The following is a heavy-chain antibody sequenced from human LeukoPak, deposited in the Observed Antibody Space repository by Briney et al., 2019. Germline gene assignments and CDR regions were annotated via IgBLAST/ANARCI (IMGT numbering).Heavy chain of an antibody. J-gene: IGHJ4*02. V-gene: IGHV4-34*01. CDR1: GGSFSGYY. Sequence: SETLSLTCAVYGGSFSGYYWSWIRQPPGKGLEWIGEINHSGSTNYNPSLKSRVTISVDTSKNQFSLKLSSATAADTAVYYCARGRSYFDYWGQGTLVTVSS. CDR2: INHSGST. CDR3: ARGRSYFDY.